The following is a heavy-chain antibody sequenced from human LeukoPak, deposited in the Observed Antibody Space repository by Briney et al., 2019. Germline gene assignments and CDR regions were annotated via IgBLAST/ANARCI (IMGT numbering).Heavy chain of an antibody. Sequence: SETLSLTCTVSGGPFSGYYWSWIRQPAGKTLEWIGRIFTSGITTYNPSLRSRVTMSVDTSKSQFSPNLGSVTAADTAVYYCAREYYYDFWSGHVNWFDPWGQGTLVTVSS. D-gene: IGHD3-3*01. V-gene: IGHV4-4*07. CDR2: IFTSGIT. CDR3: AREYYYDFWSGHVNWFDP. CDR1: GGPFSGYY. J-gene: IGHJ5*02.